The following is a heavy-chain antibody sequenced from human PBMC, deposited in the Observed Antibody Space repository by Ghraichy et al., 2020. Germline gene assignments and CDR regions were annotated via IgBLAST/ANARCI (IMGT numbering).Heavy chain of an antibody. CDR1: GFTFSKYS. CDR2: ISSSGTI. V-gene: IGHV3-48*02. J-gene: IGHJ4*02. Sequence: GGSLRLSCVVSGFTFSKYSMNWIRQAPGKGLEWVSYISSSGTIYYADSVKGRFTVSRDNDKSSLYLQMNALRHEDTAVYYCASPVIMTTVTTSHWSQGALVTVSS. CDR3: ASPVIMTTVTTSH. D-gene: IGHD4-17*01.